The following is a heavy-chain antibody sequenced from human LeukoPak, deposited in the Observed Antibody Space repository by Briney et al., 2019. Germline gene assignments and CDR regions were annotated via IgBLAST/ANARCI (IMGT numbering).Heavy chain of an antibody. J-gene: IGHJ5*02. V-gene: IGHV3-48*03. Sequence: GGSLRLSCAASGFTFSSYEMNWVRQAPGKGLEWVSYISSSGSTIYYADSVKGRFTISRDNAKNTLYLQMNSLRAEDTAVYYCARDVRGVIWFDPWGQGTLVTVSS. CDR3: ARDVRGVIWFDP. CDR1: GFTFSSYE. D-gene: IGHD3-10*02. CDR2: ISSSGSTI.